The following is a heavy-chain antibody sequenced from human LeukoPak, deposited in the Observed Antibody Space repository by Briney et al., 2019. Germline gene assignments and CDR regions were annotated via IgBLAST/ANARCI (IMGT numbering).Heavy chain of an antibody. V-gene: IGHV3-21*01. CDR3: ARPGDGSSWYGLAGYYYGMDV. Sequence: GGSLRLSCAVSVFTFSSYSINCVRHAPGKGLECVSSISSSSSYIYYADSVKGRFAIDRDNAKNSLYLQMNSLRAEDTAVYYCARPGDGSSWYGLAGYYYGMDVWGQGATVTVSS. CDR2: ISSSSSYI. D-gene: IGHD6-13*01. J-gene: IGHJ6*02. CDR1: VFTFSSYS.